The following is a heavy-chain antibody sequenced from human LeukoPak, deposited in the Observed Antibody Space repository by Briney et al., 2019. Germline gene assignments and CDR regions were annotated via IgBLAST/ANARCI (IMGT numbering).Heavy chain of an antibody. CDR3: ASSYDSSGYTPFDY. D-gene: IGHD3-22*01. CDR2: ISYDGSNK. Sequence: GGSLRLSCAASGFTFSSYAMSWVRQAPGKGLEWVAVISYDGSNKYYADSVKGRFTISRDNSKNTLYLQMNSLRAEDTAVYYCASSYDSSGYTPFDYWGQGTLVTVSS. CDR1: GFTFSSYA. J-gene: IGHJ4*02. V-gene: IGHV3-30-3*01.